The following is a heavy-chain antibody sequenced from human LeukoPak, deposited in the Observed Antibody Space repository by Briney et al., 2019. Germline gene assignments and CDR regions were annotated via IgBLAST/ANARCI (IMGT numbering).Heavy chain of an antibody. CDR1: GGSISSSRYY. V-gene: IGHV4-39*07. CDR2: IYHSGST. CDR3: ARVVESGWYFEYFQH. D-gene: IGHD6-19*01. J-gene: IGHJ1*01. Sequence: PSETLSLTCTVSGGSISSSRYYGGWIRQPPGKGLEWIGSIYHSGSTYYNPSLKSRVTISVDTSKNQFSLKLSSVTAADTAVYYCARVVESGWYFEYFQHWGQGTLVTVSS.